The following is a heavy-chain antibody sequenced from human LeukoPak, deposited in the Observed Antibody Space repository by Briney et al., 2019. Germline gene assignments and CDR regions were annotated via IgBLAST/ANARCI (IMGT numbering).Heavy chain of an antibody. Sequence: GGSLRLSXAASGFTFSSFGINWVRQAPGKGMEWVSCISSSGSTIYYADSVKGRFTISRDNAKNSLYLQMNSLRAEDTAVYYCARDYRDYDSSGYYFYWGQGTLVTVSS. CDR3: ARDYRDYDSSGYYFY. J-gene: IGHJ4*02. CDR2: ISSSGSTI. CDR1: GFTFSSFG. V-gene: IGHV3-48*04. D-gene: IGHD3-22*01.